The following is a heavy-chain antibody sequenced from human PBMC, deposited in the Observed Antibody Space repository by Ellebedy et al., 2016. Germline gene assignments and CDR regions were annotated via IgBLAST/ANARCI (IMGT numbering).Heavy chain of an antibody. CDR3: ARDHTVTTFLVHYYGIDV. CDR1: GFTFSSFW. J-gene: IGHJ6*02. D-gene: IGHD4-17*01. Sequence: GGSLRLXCAASGFTFSSFWMSWVRQAPGKGLEWVANIKQDGNEKYYVDSVKGRFTISRDNAKNSLYLQMNSLRAEDTAVYYCARDHTVTTFLVHYYGIDVWGQGTTVTVSS. CDR2: IKQDGNEK. V-gene: IGHV3-7*03.